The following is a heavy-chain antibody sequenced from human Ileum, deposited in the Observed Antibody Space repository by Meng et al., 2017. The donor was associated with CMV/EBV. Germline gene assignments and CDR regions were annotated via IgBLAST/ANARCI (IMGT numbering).Heavy chain of an antibody. CDR1: GGTFSSYA. Sequence: SVKVSCKASGGTFSSYAISWVRQAPGQGLEWMGGIIPIFGTANYAQKFQGRVTITTDESTRTAYMELSSLRPEDTAVYYCARDGHSNYARWFDPWGQGTLVTVSS. D-gene: IGHD4-11*01. J-gene: IGHJ5*02. CDR2: IIPIFGTA. CDR3: ARDGHSNYARWFDP. V-gene: IGHV1-69*05.